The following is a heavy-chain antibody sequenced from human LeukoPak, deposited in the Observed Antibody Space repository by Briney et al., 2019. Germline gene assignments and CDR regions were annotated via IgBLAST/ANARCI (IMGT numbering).Heavy chain of an antibody. V-gene: IGHV1-69*04. D-gene: IGHD6-13*01. CDR1: GGTFSSYA. J-gene: IGHJ6*02. CDR2: IIPILGIA. Sequence: SVKVSCKASGGTFSSYAISWVRQAPGQGLEWMGRIIPILGIANYAQKFQGRVTITADKSTSTAYTELSSLRSEDTAVYYCARECMAAAGFSYYYYYGMDVWGQGTTVTVSS. CDR3: ARECMAAAGFSYYYYYGMDV.